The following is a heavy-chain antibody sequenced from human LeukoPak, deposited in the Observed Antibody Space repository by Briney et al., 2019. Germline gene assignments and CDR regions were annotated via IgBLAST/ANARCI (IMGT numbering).Heavy chain of an antibody. CDR1: GGSFSGYY. Sequence: PSETLSLTCAVYGGSFSGYYWSWIRQPPGKGLEWIGEINHSESTNYNPSLKSRVTISVDTSKNQFSLKLNSVTAADTAVYYCARSSEGRYYYDSSGYSYFYYYMDVWGKGTTVTISS. D-gene: IGHD3-22*01. J-gene: IGHJ6*03. CDR2: INHSEST. V-gene: IGHV4-34*01. CDR3: ARSSEGRYYYDSSGYSYFYYYMDV.